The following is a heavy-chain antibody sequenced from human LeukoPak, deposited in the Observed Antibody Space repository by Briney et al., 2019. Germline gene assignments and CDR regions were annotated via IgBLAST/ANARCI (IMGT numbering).Heavy chain of an antibody. CDR3: AKAIAATGRWWIFDY. D-gene: IGHD6-13*01. CDR2: ISGSGSST. J-gene: IGHJ4*02. CDR1: GFIVSSNY. Sequence: GGSLRLSCAASGFIVSSNYMTRVRQAPGEGLEWVSSISGSGSSTYYADSVKGRFTISRDNPKNAQYLQMSSLRAEDTAVYYCAKAIAATGRWWIFDYWGQGTLVTVSS. V-gene: IGHV3-23*01.